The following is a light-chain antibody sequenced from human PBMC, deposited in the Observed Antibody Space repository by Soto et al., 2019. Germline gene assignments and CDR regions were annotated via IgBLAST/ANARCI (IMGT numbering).Light chain of an antibody. CDR2: GSS. J-gene: IGKJ3*01. CDR3: QQYNNWPPFT. CDR1: QSVSSN. V-gene: IGKV3-15*01. Sequence: EIVMTQSPATLSVSPGERATLSCRASQSVSSNLAWYQQKPGQAPRLLIYGSSTRATGIPARFSGSGSGTEFTLTISSLQSEDCAVYYCQQYNNWPPFTFGPGTKVDLK.